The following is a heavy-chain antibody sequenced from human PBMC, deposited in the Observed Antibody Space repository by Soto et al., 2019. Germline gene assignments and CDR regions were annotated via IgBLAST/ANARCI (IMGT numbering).Heavy chain of an antibody. J-gene: IGHJ5*02. CDR3: ARYIYGQGFQA. CDR2: MRANSGDT. V-gene: IGHV1-8*01. CDR1: GDIFTNFD. D-gene: IGHD3-3*02. Sequence: QVQLVQPGAEVRKPGASVKVSCKASGDIFTNFDFNWVRQATGQGLEWIGWMRANSGDTGHDQKFQGRVRMTRDTSMSTAYMELSSLRAEVTAVYYCARYIYGQGFQAWGQGTLVFVSS.